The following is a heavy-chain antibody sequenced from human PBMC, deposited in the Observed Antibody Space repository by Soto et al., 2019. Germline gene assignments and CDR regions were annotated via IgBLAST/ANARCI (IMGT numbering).Heavy chain of an antibody. D-gene: IGHD1-26*01. V-gene: IGHV3-66*01. J-gene: IGHJ6*02. CDR2: IYSAGNT. CDR3: ARDFVVGGPTINYYYGMDV. CDR1: GFTVSSNY. Sequence: EVQLVESGGDLVQPGGSLRLSCAASGFTVSSNYMSWVRQAPGKGLEWISIIYSAGNTYYADSVKGRFTISRENSKNTLYLQMNGVGAEDTAVYYCARDFVVGGPTINYYYGMDVWGQGTPVTVCS.